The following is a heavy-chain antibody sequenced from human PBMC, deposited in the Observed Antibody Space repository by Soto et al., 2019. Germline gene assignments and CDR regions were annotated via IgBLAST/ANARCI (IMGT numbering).Heavy chain of an antibody. J-gene: IGHJ6*02. Sequence: QITLKESGPTLVRPTQTLTLTCSFSGFSLSPSGEGVGWTRQAPGNALGWLAFMYWHDNRRYTPSLKSRLTITTDTSESHEVHTMTNMDPTATATYYGGAAPFCAGGFRHGQYYYTMDVWGPGTTVTVSS. CDR3: GAAPFCAGGFRHGQYYYTMDV. CDR2: MYWHDNR. D-gene: IGHD2-8*02. CDR1: GFSLSPSGEG. V-gene: IGHV2-5*01.